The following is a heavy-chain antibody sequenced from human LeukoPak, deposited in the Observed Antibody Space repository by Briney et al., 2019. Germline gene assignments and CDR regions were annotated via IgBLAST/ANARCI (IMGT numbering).Heavy chain of an antibody. V-gene: IGHV3-64*01. CDR1: GFTFSSYA. CDR3: VRVSNSGPDH. CDR2: ISSNGGST. Sequence: PGGSLRLSCAASGFTFSSYAMHWVRQAPGKGLEYVSAISSNGGSTYYANSVKGRFTISRDNSKNTLYLQMGSLRAEDMAVYYWVRVSNSGPDHWGQGTLVTVSS. J-gene: IGHJ4*02. D-gene: IGHD2/OR15-2a*01.